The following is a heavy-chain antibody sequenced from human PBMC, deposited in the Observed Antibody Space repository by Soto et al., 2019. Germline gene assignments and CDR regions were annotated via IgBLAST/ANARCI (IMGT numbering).Heavy chain of an antibody. D-gene: IGHD3-16*01. CDR2: IKSKTDGGTT. CDR3: TTDGAILQPYYYYYYGMDV. J-gene: IGHJ6*02. Sequence: GGSLRLSCAASGFTFSNAWMSWVRQAPGKGLEWVGRIKSKTDGGTTDYAAPVKGRFTISRDDSKNTLYLQMNSLKTEDTAVYYCTTDGAILQPYYYYYYGMDVWGQGTTVTVSS. CDR1: GFTFSNAW. V-gene: IGHV3-15*01.